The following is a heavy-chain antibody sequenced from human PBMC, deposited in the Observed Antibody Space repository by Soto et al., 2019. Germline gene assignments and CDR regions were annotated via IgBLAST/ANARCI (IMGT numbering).Heavy chain of an antibody. Sequence: EVQLLESGGGLVQPGGSLRLSCAASEFTFISYAMSWVRQAPGKGLEWISAVGSDGGSTYYADSVRGRFTVSRDNSQNTLYLQMNNLRDEDTAVYYCAKDVCGSGTFCHFYNWGQGTLVTVSS. CDR1: EFTFISYA. J-gene: IGHJ4*02. D-gene: IGHD3-10*01. CDR2: VGSDGGST. V-gene: IGHV3-23*01. CDR3: AKDVCGSGTFCHFYN.